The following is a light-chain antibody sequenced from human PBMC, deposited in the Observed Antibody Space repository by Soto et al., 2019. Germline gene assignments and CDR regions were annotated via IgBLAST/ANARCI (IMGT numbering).Light chain of an antibody. Sequence: ETLMTQSPATLSVSPGERATLSCRASQSLSSNLAWYQQKLCQAPRLLIYGASTRATGIPARFSGSGSGTEFTFTLSSLQSEDFAFDYCQQYDTWPLTWTFGQGTKVDIK. CDR3: QQYDTWPLTWT. J-gene: IGKJ1*01. CDR1: QSLSSN. V-gene: IGKV3-15*01. CDR2: GAS.